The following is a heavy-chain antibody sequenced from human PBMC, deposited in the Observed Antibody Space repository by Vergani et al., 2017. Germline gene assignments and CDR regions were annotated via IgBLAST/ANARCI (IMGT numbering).Heavy chain of an antibody. V-gene: IGHV3-74*03. CDR1: GFSFNTYW. Sequence: EVQLVESGGGSVQSGGSLRLSCVASGFSFNTYWMHWVRQVPGKGLMWVARIDEYGNRATYGEFETGRFTISRDNAKNTVFLQMKILRANDAGVSYCVQTEYYTGNACNARFDSWGQRALVTVSS. CDR2: IDEYGNRA. CDR3: VQTEYYTGNACNARFDS. J-gene: IGHJ5*01. D-gene: IGHD2-2*02.